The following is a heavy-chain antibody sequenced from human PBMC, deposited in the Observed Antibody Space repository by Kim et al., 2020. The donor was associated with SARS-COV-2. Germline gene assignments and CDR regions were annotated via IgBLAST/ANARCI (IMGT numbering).Heavy chain of an antibody. V-gene: IGHV1-46*01. D-gene: IGHD2-21*01. CDR3: ARGVGIAGRPLGL. J-gene: IGHJ2*01. CDR1: GNSFTSYF. Sequence: ASVKVSCKASGNSFTSYFFHWVRQAPGQGLEWMGVINPSGDSTNYAQKFQRRLTMTRDTSTSTVYMELSSLKSEDAAVYYCARGVGIAGRPLGLWGRGT. CDR2: INPSGDST.